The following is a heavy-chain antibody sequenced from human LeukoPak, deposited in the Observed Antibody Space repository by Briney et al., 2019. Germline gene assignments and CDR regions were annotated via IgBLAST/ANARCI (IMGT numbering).Heavy chain of an antibody. V-gene: IGHV5-10-1*01. CDR3: ATRNRYTWYSFDY. D-gene: IGHD6-13*01. CDR1: GYRSATYR. Sequence: GESRKFSWKPSGYRSATYRCSGVGQMPGKGLEWRGRIDPSDSNTNYCPSFQGHVTMSVDESISTLYLQWSSLKASDTAMFYCATRNRYTWYSFDYWGQGTLVTVSS. CDR2: IDPSDSNT. J-gene: IGHJ4*02.